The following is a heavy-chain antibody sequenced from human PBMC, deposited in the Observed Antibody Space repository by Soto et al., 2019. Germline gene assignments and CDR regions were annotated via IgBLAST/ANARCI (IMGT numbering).Heavy chain of an antibody. CDR1: GFTFSSYA. V-gene: IGHV3-23*01. D-gene: IGHD2-2*01. Sequence: GGSLRLSCAASGFTFSSYAMSWVRQAPGKGLEWVSAISGSGGSTYYADSVKGRFTISRDNSKNTLYLQMNSLRAEDTAVYYCAKDVAVVPAAMVSFYYGMDVWGQGTTVTVSS. CDR2: ISGSGGST. J-gene: IGHJ6*02. CDR3: AKDVAVVPAAMVSFYYGMDV.